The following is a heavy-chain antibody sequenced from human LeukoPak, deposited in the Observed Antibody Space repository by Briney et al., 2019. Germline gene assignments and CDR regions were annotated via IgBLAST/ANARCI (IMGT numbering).Heavy chain of an antibody. D-gene: IGHD4-17*01. J-gene: IGHJ6*02. Sequence: QPGGSLRLSCEASGFTFSAYAMTWVRQAPGKSLGWVSSIGSEGTTHYSESVKGRFAISRDNSKTMLFLQLNSLRAEDPALYYCARDLHYCVAMDVWGQGTTVTV. CDR3: ARDLHYCVAMDV. CDR1: GFTFSAYA. V-gene: IGHV3-23*01. CDR2: IGSEGTT.